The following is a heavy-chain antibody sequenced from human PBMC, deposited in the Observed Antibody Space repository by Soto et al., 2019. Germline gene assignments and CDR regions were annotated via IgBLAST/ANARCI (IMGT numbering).Heavy chain of an antibody. CDR1: EDTFRNYA. D-gene: IGHD3-22*01. V-gene: IGHV1-69*06. CDR3: ASTKYDSSAYHSWSLGL. J-gene: IGHJ2*01. Sequence: SVKVSCKASEDTFRNYAISWVRQAPGQGLEWVGGIIPIFGTANYAQKFQGRVTITADTSANTVYLELSSLRSEDTAVYYCASTKYDSSAYHSWSLGLWGRGTLVTVSS. CDR2: IIPIFGTA.